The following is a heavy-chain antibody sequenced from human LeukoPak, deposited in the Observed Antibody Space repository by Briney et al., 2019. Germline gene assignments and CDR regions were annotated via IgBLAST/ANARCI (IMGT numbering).Heavy chain of an antibody. V-gene: IGHV3-30*01. Sequence: GGSLRLSCAASGFAFSSYAMHWVRQAPGKGLEWVAVISYDGSNKYYADSVKGRFTISRDNSKNTLYLQMNSLRAEDTAVYYCARDHRYSYGVYYYYYYYMDVWGKGTTVTVSS. CDR2: ISYDGSNK. D-gene: IGHD5-18*01. J-gene: IGHJ6*03. CDR1: GFAFSSYA. CDR3: ARDHRYSYGVYYYYYYYMDV.